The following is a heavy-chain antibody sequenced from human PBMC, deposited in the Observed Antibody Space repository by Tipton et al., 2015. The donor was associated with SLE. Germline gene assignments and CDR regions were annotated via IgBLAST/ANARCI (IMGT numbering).Heavy chain of an antibody. D-gene: IGHD6-13*01. Sequence: TLSLTCTVSGGSITSSSYYWGWIRQPPGEGLEWFGSIYYSGSTYYNPGSTYYNPSLKSRVTLSVDTSKNQFSLKLSSVTAADTAMYYCARRSSWPDFDYWGQGTLVTVSS. V-gene: IGHV4-39*07. CDR3: ARRSSWPDFDY. J-gene: IGHJ4*02. CDR1: GGSITSSSYY. CDR2: IYYSGSTYYNPGST.